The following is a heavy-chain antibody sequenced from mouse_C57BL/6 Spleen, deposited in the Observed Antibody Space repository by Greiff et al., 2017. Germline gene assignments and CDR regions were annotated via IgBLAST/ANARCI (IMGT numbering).Heavy chain of an antibody. V-gene: IGHV1-64*01. CDR2: IHPNSGST. J-gene: IGHJ4*01. Sequence: QVQLQQPGAELVKPGASVKLSCKASGYTFTSYWMHWVKQRPGQGLEWIGMIHPNSGSTNYNEKFKSKATLTVDKSSSTAYMQLSSLTSEDSAVYYCARDRDDGYAMDYWGQGTSVTVSS. CDR3: ARDRDDGYAMDY. D-gene: IGHD2-12*01. CDR1: GYTFTSYW.